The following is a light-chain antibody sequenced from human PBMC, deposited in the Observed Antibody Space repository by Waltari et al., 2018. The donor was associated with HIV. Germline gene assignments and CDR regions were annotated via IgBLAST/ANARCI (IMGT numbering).Light chain of an antibody. CDR3: QQYNNYPWT. V-gene: IGKV1-5*03. CDR1: QSISGW. Sequence: DIQMTQSPSTLSAFVGHRVTITCRASQSISGWLAWYQQKPGKAPDLLIYKASNLKRGVPSRFSGSGSGTEFTLTISSLQPDDFATYFCQQYNNYPWTFGQGTKVEIK. J-gene: IGKJ1*01. CDR2: KAS.